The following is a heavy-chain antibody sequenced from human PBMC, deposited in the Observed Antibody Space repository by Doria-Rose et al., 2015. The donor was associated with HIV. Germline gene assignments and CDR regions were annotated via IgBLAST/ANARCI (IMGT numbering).Heavy chain of an antibody. CDR2: MYSSGSS. J-gene: IGHJ4*02. D-gene: IGHD2-15*01. Sequence: PGKGLEWIGDMYSSGSSTYTPSLKSRVSMSVDTSKNQFSLRLTSVTAADTAVYYCARHSTVIASNFDYWGPVTLVTVSS. CDR3: ARHSTVIASNFDY. V-gene: IGHV4-61*07.